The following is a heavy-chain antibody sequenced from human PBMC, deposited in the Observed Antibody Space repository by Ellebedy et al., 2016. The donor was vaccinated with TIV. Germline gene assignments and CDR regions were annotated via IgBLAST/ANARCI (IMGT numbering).Heavy chain of an antibody. CDR3: ARDPHYYDSSGFDY. CDR1: GYTFTSYG. Sequence: ASVKVSXXASGYTFTSYGISWVRQAPGQGLEWMGWISAYNGNTNYAQKLQGRVTMTTDTSTSTAYMELRSLRSDDTAVYYCARDPHYYDSSGFDYWGQGTLVTVSS. V-gene: IGHV1-18*01. D-gene: IGHD3-22*01. CDR2: ISAYNGNT. J-gene: IGHJ4*02.